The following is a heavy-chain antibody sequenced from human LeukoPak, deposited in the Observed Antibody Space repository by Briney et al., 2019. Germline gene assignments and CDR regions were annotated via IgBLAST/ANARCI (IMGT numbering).Heavy chain of an antibody. J-gene: IGHJ4*02. D-gene: IGHD2-15*01. V-gene: IGHV3-23*01. CDR3: AKVKGGIQGYFDY. Sequence: PGGPLRLSCAASGFTFSSNVMSWVRQAPGKGLEWGSAISGSGGSTYYADSVKGRFTISRDNSRNTLYLQMNSLRAEDTAVYYCAKVKGGIQGYFDYWGQGTLVTVSS. CDR1: GFTFSSNV. CDR2: ISGSGGST.